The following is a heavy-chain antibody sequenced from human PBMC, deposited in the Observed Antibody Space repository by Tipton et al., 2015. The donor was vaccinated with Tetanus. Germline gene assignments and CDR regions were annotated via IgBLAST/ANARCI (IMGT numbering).Heavy chain of an antibody. CDR3: ARGATTVTWGHGGGRDGRGDAFDI. D-gene: IGHD4-11*01. V-gene: IGHV4-34*01. J-gene: IGHJ3*02. CDR2: INHSGST. Sequence: TLSLTCAAYAGSFSGYYWTWIRQSPGEGLERIGEINHSGSTNYNPSLKSRVTMSVDTSRDQFSLKLKSVTAADTAVYYCARGATTVTWGHGGGRDGRGDAFDIWGQGTMVTVSS. CDR1: AGSFSGYY.